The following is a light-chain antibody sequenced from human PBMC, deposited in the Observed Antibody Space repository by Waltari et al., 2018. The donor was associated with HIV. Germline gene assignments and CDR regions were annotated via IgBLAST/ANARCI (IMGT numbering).Light chain of an antibody. CDR1: SPNIGSHT. CDR3: AAWDDSLNGPV. CDR2: SNN. J-gene: IGLJ3*02. Sequence: QSVLTQPPSASGTPGQRVTIPCSGSSPNIGSHTVNWYQQLPGTAPKLLIYSNNQRPSGVPDRFSGSKSGTSASLAISGLQSEDEADYYCAAWDDSLNGPVFGGGTKLTVL. V-gene: IGLV1-44*01.